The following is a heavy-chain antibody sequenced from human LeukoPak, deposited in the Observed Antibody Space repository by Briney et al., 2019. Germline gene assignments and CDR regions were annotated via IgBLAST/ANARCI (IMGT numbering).Heavy chain of an antibody. V-gene: IGHV3-64*04. D-gene: IGHD3-22*01. CDR2: ISSDGDST. J-gene: IGHJ4*02. CDR1: GFTFTSDA. CDR3: ERDKDDSLDY. Sequence: GGSLRLSCSASGFTFTSDAMHWVRQAPGKGLEYVSAISSDGDSTYYADSVKGRFTISRDNSKNTLYLQMNSLRAEDTAVYYCERDKDDSLDYWGQGTLVTVSS.